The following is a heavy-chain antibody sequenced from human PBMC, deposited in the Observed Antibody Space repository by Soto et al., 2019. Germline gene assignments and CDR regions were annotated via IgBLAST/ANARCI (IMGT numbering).Heavy chain of an antibody. V-gene: IGHV3-30*18. CDR2: ISYDGNYV. Sequence: QVQLVESGGGVVQPGRSLGLSCAASEFTFSTYGMHWVRQAPGKGLEWVGVISYDGNYVSYADSVKGGFTISRDNSKNTLYLLMDSLRAEDTAVYYCAKDAYGGITMEGLDYWGQGTLVTVSS. J-gene: IGHJ4*02. CDR3: AKDAYGGITMEGLDY. CDR1: EFTFSTYG. D-gene: IGHD3-10*01.